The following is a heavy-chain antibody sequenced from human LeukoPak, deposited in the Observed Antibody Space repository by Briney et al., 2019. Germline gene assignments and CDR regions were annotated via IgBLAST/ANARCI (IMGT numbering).Heavy chain of an antibody. Sequence: SETLSLTCTVSGYSISSGYYWAWIRQPPGKGLEWIGTIYHSGSTYYNPSLSSLRSRVTISVDTSKNQFSLRVTSVTVADTAIYYCARPISGTPNSWLDPWGQGTLVNVSS. V-gene: IGHV4-38-2*02. D-gene: IGHD1-20*01. CDR3: ARPISGTPNSWLDP. CDR1: GYSISSGYY. CDR2: IYHSGST. J-gene: IGHJ5*02.